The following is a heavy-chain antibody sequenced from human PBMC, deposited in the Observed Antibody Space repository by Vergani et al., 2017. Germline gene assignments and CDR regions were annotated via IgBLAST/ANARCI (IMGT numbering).Heavy chain of an antibody. J-gene: IGHJ3*02. CDR2: ISYDGSNK. Sequence: QVQLVESGGGVVQPGRSLRLSCAASGFTFSSYGMHWVRQAPGKGLEWVAVISYDGSNKYYADSVKGRFTISRDNSKNTLYLQMNSLRAEDTAVYYCARAEDVDTAMSAFDIWGQGTMVTVSS. CDR3: ARAEDVDTAMSAFDI. CDR1: GFTFSSYG. D-gene: IGHD5-18*01. V-gene: IGHV3-30*03.